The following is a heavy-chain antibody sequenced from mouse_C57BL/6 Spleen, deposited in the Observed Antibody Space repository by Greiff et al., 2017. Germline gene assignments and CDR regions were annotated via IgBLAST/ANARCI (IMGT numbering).Heavy chain of an antibody. CDR1: GYTFTSYT. CDR3: ARGYYVDY. CDR2: INPSGGYN. Sequence: VQLQQSGADLARPGASVTMSCKASGYTFTSYTMYWVNQRPGQGLEWFGYINPSGGYNKYNQKFKDKATLTADKSSSKVYRQLSRLTAADSAVYYCARGYYVDYWGQGTTLTVSS. V-gene: IGHV1-4*01. J-gene: IGHJ2*01.